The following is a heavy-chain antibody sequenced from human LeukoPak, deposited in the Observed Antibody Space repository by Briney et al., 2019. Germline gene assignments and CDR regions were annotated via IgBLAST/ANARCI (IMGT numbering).Heavy chain of an antibody. CDR3: ARAVSGRFDY. V-gene: IGHV4-59*08. D-gene: IGHD6-19*01. Sequence: SETLSLTCTVSGGSISSYYWGWIRQPPGKGLEWTGYIYYSGSTNYNPSLKSRVTISVDTSKNQFSLKLSSVTAADTAIYYCARAVSGRFDYWGQGTLVTVSS. J-gene: IGHJ4*02. CDR2: IYYSGST. CDR1: GGSISSYY.